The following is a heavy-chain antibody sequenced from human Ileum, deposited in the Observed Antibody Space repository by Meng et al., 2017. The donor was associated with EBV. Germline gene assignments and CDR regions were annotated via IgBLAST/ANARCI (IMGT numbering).Heavy chain of an antibody. Sequence: QVQLVQSGAEVMKPXXAXRVSCRASGYTFTDYFLHWVRQAPGQGLEWLGTINPNNGGTNYAQRFQDRVTLTRDTSTSTVYMELSSLGSEDTALYYCAREKSPGHFDYLGQGILVTVSS. CDR2: INPNNGGT. CDR3: AREKSPGHFDY. J-gene: IGHJ4*02. CDR1: GYTFTDYF. V-gene: IGHV1-46*01.